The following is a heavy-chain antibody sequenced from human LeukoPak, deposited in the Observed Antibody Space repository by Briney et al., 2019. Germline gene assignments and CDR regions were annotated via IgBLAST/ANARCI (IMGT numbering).Heavy chain of an antibody. J-gene: IGHJ5*02. V-gene: IGHV3-21*01. CDR1: GFTFSSYS. Sequence: PGGSLRLSCAASGFTFSSYSMNWVRQAPGKGLEWVSSISSSSSYIYYADSVKGRFTISRDNAKNSLYLQMNSLRAEDTAVYYCSRDLLRFLEPYNWFDTWGQGTLVTVSS. CDR2: ISSSSSYI. D-gene: IGHD3-3*01. CDR3: SRDLLRFLEPYNWFDT.